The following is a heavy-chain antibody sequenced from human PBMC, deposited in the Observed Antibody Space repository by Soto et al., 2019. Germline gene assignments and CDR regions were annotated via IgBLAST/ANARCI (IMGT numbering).Heavy chain of an antibody. V-gene: IGHV1-8*01. CDR2: MNPNSGNT. Sequence: GVPVKVSCKASGYTFTSYDIKWVRQATGQGLEWMGWMNPNSGNTGYAQKFQGRVTMTRNTSISTAYMELSSLRSEDTAVYYCARGTGYLYDYWGQGTLVTVSS. CDR1: GYTFTSYD. D-gene: IGHD5-12*01. J-gene: IGHJ4*02. CDR3: ARGTGYLYDY.